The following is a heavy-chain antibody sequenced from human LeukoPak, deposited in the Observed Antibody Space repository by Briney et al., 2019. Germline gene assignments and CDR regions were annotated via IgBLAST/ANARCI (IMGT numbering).Heavy chain of an antibody. CDR2: MYYSGST. J-gene: IGHJ5*02. CDR1: GGSISSGDYY. Sequence: SETLSLTCTVSGGSISSGDYYWSWIHQPPGKGLEWIAYMYYSGSTYYNPSLKSRVTMSADTSKNQLSLKLSSVTAADTTVYYCARPYYYDSRIDPWGQGILVTVSS. V-gene: IGHV4-30-4*01. CDR3: ARPYYYDSRIDP. D-gene: IGHD3-22*01.